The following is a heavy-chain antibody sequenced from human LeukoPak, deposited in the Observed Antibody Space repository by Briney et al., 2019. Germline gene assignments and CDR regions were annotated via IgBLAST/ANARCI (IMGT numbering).Heavy chain of an antibody. D-gene: IGHD3-22*01. V-gene: IGHV1-8*01. CDR3: ARRRAGVITMIAESYYFDY. CDR2: MNPNSGNT. J-gene: IGHJ4*02. CDR1: GYTFTSYD. Sequence: GASVKVSCKASGYTFTSYDINWVRQATGQGLEWMGWMNPNSGNTGYAQKFQGRVTMTRNTSISTAYMELSSLRSEDTAVYYCARRRAGVITMIAESYYFDYWGQGTLVTVSS.